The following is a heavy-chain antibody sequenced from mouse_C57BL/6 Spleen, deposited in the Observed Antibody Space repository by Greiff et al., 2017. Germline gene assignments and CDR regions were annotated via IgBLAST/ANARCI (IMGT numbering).Heavy chain of an antibody. V-gene: IGHV1-81*01. D-gene: IGHD3-2*02. CDR1: GYTFTSYG. CDR2: IYPRSGNT. CDR3: ARGGQTAQATLDY. Sequence: VQLVESGAELARPGASVKLSCKASGYTFTSYGISWVKQRTGQGLEWIGEIYPRSGNTYYNEKFKGKATLTADKSSSTAYMELRSLTSEDSAVYFCARGGQTAQATLDYWGQGTTLTVSS. J-gene: IGHJ2*01.